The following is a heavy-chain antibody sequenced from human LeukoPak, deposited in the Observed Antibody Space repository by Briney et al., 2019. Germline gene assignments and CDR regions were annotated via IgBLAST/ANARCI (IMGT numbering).Heavy chain of an antibody. Sequence: ASETVSCKASGYTFTGYYMHWVRQAPGQGLEWMGWINPGRGVTHYAQKFQGRVTMTRDTSISTAYMELSRLRSDDTAVYYCARTYYYDSSGYSGYYYGMDVWGQGTTVT. CDR1: GYTFTGYY. V-gene: IGHV1-2*02. D-gene: IGHD3-22*01. CDR2: INPGRGVT. J-gene: IGHJ6*02. CDR3: ARTYYYDSSGYSGYYYGMDV.